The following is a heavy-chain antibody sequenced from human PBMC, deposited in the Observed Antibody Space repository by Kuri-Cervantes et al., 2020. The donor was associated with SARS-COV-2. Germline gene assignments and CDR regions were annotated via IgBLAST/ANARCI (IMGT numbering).Heavy chain of an antibody. CDR3: AREGWNDGSDDAFDI. Sequence: SVKVSCKASGGTFSTYVITWVRQAPGQGLEWMGGSIPILDIGNHAQKFQGRVTMTRNTSISTAYMELSSLRSEDTAVYYCAREGWNDGSDDAFDIWGQGTMVTVSS. CDR1: GGTFSTYV. V-gene: IGHV1-69*10. D-gene: IGHD1-1*01. J-gene: IGHJ3*02. CDR2: SIPILDIG.